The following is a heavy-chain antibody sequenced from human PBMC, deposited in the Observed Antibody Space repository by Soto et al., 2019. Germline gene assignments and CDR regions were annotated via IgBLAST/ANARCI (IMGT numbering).Heavy chain of an antibody. CDR2: IYYSGST. CDR1: GESVTSVNYY. D-gene: IGHD3-16*01. V-gene: IGHV4-61*01. J-gene: IGHJ5*01. Sequence: ENLSLTCTVSGESVTSVNYYWTWIRQPPGKGLEWVGHIYYSGSTNYSPSLKSRVTISLNTPNNQFSLKVTSVTAADTAVYYCAMIPVDTYKISWFGPWGQGTRVTVCS. CDR3: AMIPVDTYKISWFGP.